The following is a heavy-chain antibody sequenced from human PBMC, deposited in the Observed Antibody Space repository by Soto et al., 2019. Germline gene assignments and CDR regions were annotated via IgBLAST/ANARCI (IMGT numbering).Heavy chain of an antibody. D-gene: IGHD6-13*01. J-gene: IGHJ4*02. CDR1: GFTFSSYG. CDR3: AKDLLLGYSSSWYPDY. CDR2: ISYDGSNK. Sequence: SLRLSCAASGFTFSSYGMHWVRQAPGKGLEWVAVISYDGSNKYYADSVKGRFTISRDNSKNTLYLQMNSLRAEDTAVYYCAKDLLLGYSSSWYPDYWGQGTLVTVSS. V-gene: IGHV3-30*18.